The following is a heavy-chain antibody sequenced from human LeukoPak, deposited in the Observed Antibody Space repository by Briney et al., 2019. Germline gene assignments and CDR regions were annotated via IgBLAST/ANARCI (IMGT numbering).Heavy chain of an antibody. D-gene: IGHD3-10*01. J-gene: IGHJ4*02. Sequence: KPGGSLRLSCAVSGFTFSDQYMSWIRQAPGKGLGWLSYISGSGSDINYADSVRGRFTISRDNAKSSLYLQMNSLTAEDTAVYYCVRTSGRDGGYWGQGSLVTVSS. V-gene: IGHV3-11*04. CDR3: VRTSGRDGGY. CDR1: GFTFSDQY. CDR2: ISGSGSDI.